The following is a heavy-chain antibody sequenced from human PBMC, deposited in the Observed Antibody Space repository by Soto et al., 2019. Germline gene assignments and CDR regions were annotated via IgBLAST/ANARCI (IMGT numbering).Heavy chain of an antibody. CDR2: VYNSGST. Sequence: SETLSLTCTVSGGSISSNYWTWIRQPPGKGLEWIGYVYNSGSTNYNPSLKSRVTISEDTSRSQFSLKVNSMTAADTAVYYCARYRREAVAGYTLDYWGQGILVTVS. CDR3: ARYRREAVAGYTLDY. D-gene: IGHD6-13*01. CDR1: GGSISSNY. J-gene: IGHJ4*02. V-gene: IGHV4-59*01.